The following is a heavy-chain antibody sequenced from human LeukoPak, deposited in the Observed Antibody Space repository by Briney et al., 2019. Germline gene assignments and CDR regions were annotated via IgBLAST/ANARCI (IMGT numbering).Heavy chain of an antibody. V-gene: IGHV3-33*03. CDR3: ARQDHYASLDY. CDR2: IWYDGSKK. J-gene: IGHJ4*02. Sequence: PGKSLRLSCEVSGFRFSDYGMHWVRQARGKGLEWVAVIWYDGSKKYRADSVRGRFSISRDNSMNTLYLQMNSLRAEDTAVYYCARQDHYASLDYWGQGTLVTVSS. CDR1: GFRFSDYG. D-gene: IGHD4-17*01.